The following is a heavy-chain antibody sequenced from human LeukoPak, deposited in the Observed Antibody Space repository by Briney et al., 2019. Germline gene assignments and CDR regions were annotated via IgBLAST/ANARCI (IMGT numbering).Heavy chain of an antibody. CDR3: AKDSSSRFYYYYGMDV. Sequence: AGGSLRLSCAASGFTFSSYGMHWVRQAPGKGLEWVAVIWYDGSNKYYADSVKGRFTISRDNSKNTLYLQMNSLRAEDTAVYYCAKDSSSRFYYYYGMDVWGQGTTVAVSS. CDR1: GFTFSSYG. D-gene: IGHD6-6*01. J-gene: IGHJ6*02. V-gene: IGHV3-30*02. CDR2: IWYDGSNK.